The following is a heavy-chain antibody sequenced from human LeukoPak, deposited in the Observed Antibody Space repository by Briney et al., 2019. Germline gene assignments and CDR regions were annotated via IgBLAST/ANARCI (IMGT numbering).Heavy chain of an antibody. CDR2: IYYTGSA. CDR1: GGSISNYY. CDR3: ARYSGYDGWFFDH. J-gene: IGHJ4*02. Sequence: SETLPLTCTVSGGSISNYYWGWMRQSPEKGLEWIGYIYYTGSANYNPSLKSRVTIAVDTSTNHFSLKLTSVTAADTALYYCARYSGYDGWFFDHWDQGSLVTVSS. D-gene: IGHD5-12*01. V-gene: IGHV4-59*01.